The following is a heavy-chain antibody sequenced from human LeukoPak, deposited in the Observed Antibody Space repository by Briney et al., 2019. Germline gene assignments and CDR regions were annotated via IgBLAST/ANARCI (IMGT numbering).Heavy chain of an antibody. V-gene: IGHV4-4*07. D-gene: IGHD2-15*01. CDR3: ARGGSYCSGGSCFVY. CDR1: GGSISSYY. Sequence: SETLSLTCTVSGGSISSYYWSWIRQPAGKGLEWIGRIYTSGSTNYNPSLKSRVTMSVDTSKNQFSLKLSSVTAADTAVYYCARGGSYCSGGSCFVYWGQGTLVTVSS. J-gene: IGHJ4*02. CDR2: IYTSGST.